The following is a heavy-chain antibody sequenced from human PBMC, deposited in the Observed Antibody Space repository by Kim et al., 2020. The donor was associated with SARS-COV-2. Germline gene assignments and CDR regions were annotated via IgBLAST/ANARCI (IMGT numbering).Heavy chain of an antibody. Sequence: GGSLRLSCAASGFTFSSYSMNWVRQAPGKGLEWVSSISTASDYIYYAESLKGRFTISRDNAKNSLYLQMNSLRAEDTAIYYCAKHISAAASQFYYGMDV. CDR2: ISTASDYI. D-gene: IGHD6-13*01. V-gene: IGHV3-21*01. CDR1: GFTFSSYS. CDR3: AKHISAAASQFYYGMDV. J-gene: IGHJ6*01.